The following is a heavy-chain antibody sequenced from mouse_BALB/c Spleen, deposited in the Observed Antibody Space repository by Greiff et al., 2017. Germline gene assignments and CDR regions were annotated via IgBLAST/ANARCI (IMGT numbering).Heavy chain of an antibody. D-gene: IGHD1-2*01. CDR2: IDPANGNT. V-gene: IGHV14-3*02. J-gene: IGHJ4*01. Sequence: EVQLQESGAELVKPGASVKLSCTASGFNIKDTYMHWVKQRPEQGLEWIGRIDPANGNTKYDPKFQGKATITADTSSNTAYLQLSSLTSEDTAVYYCARFITTFYAMDCWGQGTSVTVSS. CDR1: GFNIKDTY. CDR3: ARFITTFYAMDC.